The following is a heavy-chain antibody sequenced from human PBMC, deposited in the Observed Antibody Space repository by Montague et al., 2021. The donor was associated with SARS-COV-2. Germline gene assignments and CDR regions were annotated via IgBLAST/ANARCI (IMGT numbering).Heavy chain of an antibody. CDR1: GGSISSSNW. CDR2: IYHSGST. D-gene: IGHD6-19*01. V-gene: IGHV4-4*02. Sequence: SETLSLTCAVSGGSISSSNWWSWVRQPPGKGLEWIGEIYHSGSTNYNPSLKSRVTISVDKSKNQFSLKLSAVTAADTDVYYSARSRGDLQWPFYYYYGMDVWGQGTTVTVSS. J-gene: IGHJ6*02. CDR3: ARSRGDLQWPFYYYYGMDV.